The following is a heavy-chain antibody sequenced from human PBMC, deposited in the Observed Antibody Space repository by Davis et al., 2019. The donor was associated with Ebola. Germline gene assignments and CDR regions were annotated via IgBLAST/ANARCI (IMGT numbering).Heavy chain of an antibody. J-gene: IGHJ4*02. CDR2: IDSDGRTR. D-gene: IGHD3-10*02. CDR1: GFAFGDYW. CDR3: VRGGTHLGDMEYYVPDY. V-gene: IGHV3-74*01. Sequence: PGGSLRLSCAASGFAFGDYWMHWVRQAPGKGLVWLSRIDSDGRTRDYADSVQGRFTISRDNGKSTLYLQMSSLRVDDTAIYFCVRGGTHLGDMEYYVPDYWGQGALVTVSS.